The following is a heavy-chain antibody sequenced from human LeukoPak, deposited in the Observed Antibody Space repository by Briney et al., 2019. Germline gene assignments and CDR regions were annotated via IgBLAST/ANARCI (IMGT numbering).Heavy chain of an antibody. CDR2: ISYDGSNK. J-gene: IGHJ4*02. V-gene: IGHV3-30*03. Sequence: GGSLRLSCAASGFTFSSYGMHWVRQAPGKGLEWVAVISYDGSNKYYADSVKGRFTISRDNSKNTLYPQMNSLRAEDTAVYYCARGNYCSGGSCPYPYFDYWGQGTLVTVSS. D-gene: IGHD2-15*01. CDR1: GFTFSSYG. CDR3: ARGNYCSGGSCPYPYFDY.